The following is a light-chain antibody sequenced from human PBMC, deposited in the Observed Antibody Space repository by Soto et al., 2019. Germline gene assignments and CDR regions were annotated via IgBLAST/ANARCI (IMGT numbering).Light chain of an antibody. Sequence: EIVLTQSPATLSLSPGERATLSCRASQSVSSYLAWYQQKPGQAPRLLIYTASNRATGIPARFSGSGSGTDFTLNISSLEPEDFAVYYCQQRSNWPPFTFGQGTRLEIK. V-gene: IGKV3-11*01. J-gene: IGKJ5*01. CDR1: QSVSSY. CDR3: QQRSNWPPFT. CDR2: TAS.